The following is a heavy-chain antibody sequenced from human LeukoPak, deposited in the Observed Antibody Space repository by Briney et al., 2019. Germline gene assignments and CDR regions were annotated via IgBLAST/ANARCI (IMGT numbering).Heavy chain of an antibody. CDR2: INPNSGGT. D-gene: IGHD6-19*01. CDR1: GYXFTGYY. V-gene: IGHV1-2*02. J-gene: IGHJ2*01. Sequence: GASVKVSCKASGYXFTGYYMHWVRQAPGQGLEWMGWINPNSGGTNYAQKFQGRVTMTRDTSISTAYMELSRLRSDDTAVYYCARDTGYSSGWYSDLWGRGTLVTVSS. CDR3: ARDTGYSSGWYSDL.